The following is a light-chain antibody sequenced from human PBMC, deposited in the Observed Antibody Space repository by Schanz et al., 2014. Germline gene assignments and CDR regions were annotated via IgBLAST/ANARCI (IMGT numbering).Light chain of an antibody. J-gene: IGKJ1*01. CDR2: EAS. CDR1: QTVHKW. Sequence: DIQMTQSPSTLSAAVGDRVTLTCRASQTVHKWVAWYQQKPGTAPKILIYEASSLEGGVPSRFSGSGSGTDFTLTISSLQPEDFATYYCLQYFTYWTFGPGTKVEV. CDR3: LQYFTYWT. V-gene: IGKV1-5*03.